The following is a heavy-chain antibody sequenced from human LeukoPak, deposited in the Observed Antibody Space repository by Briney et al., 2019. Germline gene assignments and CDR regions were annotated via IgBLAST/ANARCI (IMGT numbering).Heavy chain of an antibody. CDR2: LGWNGDII. V-gene: IGHV3-9*01. Sequence: GRSLRLSCAASGFTFDDYSMHWVRQSPGKGLEWLSGLGWNGDIIDYADSVKGRFTISRDNAKNSLYLQMDSLKTEDTALYYCAKRSLIAASGTLFDFWGQGTRVTVSS. D-gene: IGHD6-13*01. CDR3: AKRSLIAASGTLFDF. J-gene: IGHJ4*02. CDR1: GFTFDDYS.